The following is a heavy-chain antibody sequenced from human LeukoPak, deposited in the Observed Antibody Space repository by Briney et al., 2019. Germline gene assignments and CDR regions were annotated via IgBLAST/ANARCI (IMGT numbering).Heavy chain of an antibody. CDR1: GGSFSGYY. D-gene: IGHD5-12*01. V-gene: IGHV4-34*01. Sequence: SETLSLTCAVYGGSFSGYYWSWIRQPPGKGLEWIGEINHSGSTNYNPSLKSRVTISVDTSKNQFSLKLSPVTAADTAVYYCAIGRLVATTFDYWGQGTLVTVSS. J-gene: IGHJ4*02. CDR2: INHSGST. CDR3: AIGRLVATTFDY.